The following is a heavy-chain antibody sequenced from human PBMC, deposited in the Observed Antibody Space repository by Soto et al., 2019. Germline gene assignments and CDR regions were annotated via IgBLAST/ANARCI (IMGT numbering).Heavy chain of an antibody. Sequence: SGKVSCKASRYAFTTYHMHWVRQAPGQGLGWMGMIDPNVGATTYAQKLQCRVTMTRDTATSTVYMELNSPRSEDTAAYYGARHEVPDVQNDAFDIWGQGTMVTVSS. CDR3: ARHEVPDVQNDAFDI. V-gene: IGHV1-46*04. CDR2: IDPNVGAT. CDR1: RYAFTTYH. J-gene: IGHJ3*02.